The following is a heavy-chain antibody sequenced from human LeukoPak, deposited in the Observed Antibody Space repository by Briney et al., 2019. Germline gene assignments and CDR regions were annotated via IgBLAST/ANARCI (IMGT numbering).Heavy chain of an antibody. Sequence: GGSLRLSCTASGFTFSNYWMSWVRQAPGKGPEWVANIKQDGIEKYSLDSLKGRFTISRDNAKRSLYLQMNSLRAEDTAVYYCARYQGGGWDVWGQGTTVTVSS. D-gene: IGHD6-25*01. CDR2: IKQDGIEK. CDR3: ARYQGGGWDV. CDR1: GFTFSNYW. J-gene: IGHJ6*02. V-gene: IGHV3-7*01.